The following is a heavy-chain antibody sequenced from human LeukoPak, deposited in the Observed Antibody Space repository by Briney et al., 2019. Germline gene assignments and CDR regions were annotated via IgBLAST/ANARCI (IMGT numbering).Heavy chain of an antibody. CDR2: VYYSGST. CDR3: ARLLKDAFDI. V-gene: IGHV4-59*08. Sequence: SETLSLTCTVSGDFITAYYWSWIRQPPGKGLEWIGYVYYSGSTEYNPSLRSRVTISLEMSKHQFSLKLSSVTAADTAVYYCARLLKDAFDIWGQGTVVTVSS. J-gene: IGHJ3*02. D-gene: IGHD2/OR15-2a*01. CDR1: GDFITAYY.